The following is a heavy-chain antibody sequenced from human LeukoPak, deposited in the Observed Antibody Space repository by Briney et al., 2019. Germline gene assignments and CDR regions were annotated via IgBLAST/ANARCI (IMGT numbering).Heavy chain of an antibody. D-gene: IGHD6-19*01. CDR3: AKDFGDSSGHLYAFDI. CDR1: GFTVSSSY. V-gene: IGHV3-23*01. J-gene: IGHJ3*02. CDR2: INARGGST. Sequence: GGSLRLSCAASGFTVSSSYMTWVRQAPGKGLEWVSGINARGGSTYYTDSVKGRFTISRDNSKNTLYLQVNSLRAEDTALYYCAKDFGDSSGHLYAFDIWGQGTMVTVSS.